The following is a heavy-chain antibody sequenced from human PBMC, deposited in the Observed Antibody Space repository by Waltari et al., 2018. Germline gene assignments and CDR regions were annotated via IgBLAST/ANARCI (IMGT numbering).Heavy chain of an antibody. J-gene: IGHJ4*02. CDR3: AKGRRNYYDSSGYLDY. CDR1: GFTFSSYA. Sequence: EVQLLESGGGLVQPGGSLRLSCAASGFTFSSYAMSWLRQAPGKGLEWVSAISGSGGSTYYADSVKGRFTISRDNSKNTLYLQMNSLRAEDTAVYYCAKGRRNYYDSSGYLDYWGQGTLVTVSS. D-gene: IGHD3-22*01. V-gene: IGHV3-23*01. CDR2: ISGSGGST.